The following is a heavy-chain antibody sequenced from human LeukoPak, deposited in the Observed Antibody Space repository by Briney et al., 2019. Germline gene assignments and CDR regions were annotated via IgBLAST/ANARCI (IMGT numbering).Heavy chain of an antibody. V-gene: IGHV3-48*01. J-gene: IGHJ6*03. D-gene: IGHD3-10*01. CDR2: ISSSSSTI. CDR3: ARAGSYGSGSYYNRNYYYYYYMDV. Sequence: GGSLRLSCAASGFTFSSYSMNWVRQAPGKGLEWVSYISSSSSTIYYADSVKGRFTISRDNAKNSLYLQMNSLRAEDTAVYYCARAGSYGSGSYYNRNYYYYYYMDVWGKGTTVTVSS. CDR1: GFTFSSYS.